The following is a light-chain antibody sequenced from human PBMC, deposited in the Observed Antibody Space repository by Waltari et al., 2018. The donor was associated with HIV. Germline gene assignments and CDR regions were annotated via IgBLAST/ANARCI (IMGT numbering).Light chain of an antibody. CDR2: DAS. Sequence: EIVLTQSPATLSLSPGERATLSCRASQSVSTYLAWYQQRPGQAPRLLIYDASSRAIGIPARFSGSGSGTDFTLTISSLEPADFAVYYCQQRSDWPRSTFGGGTKVEIK. CDR1: QSVSTY. V-gene: IGKV3-11*01. J-gene: IGKJ4*01. CDR3: QQRSDWPRST.